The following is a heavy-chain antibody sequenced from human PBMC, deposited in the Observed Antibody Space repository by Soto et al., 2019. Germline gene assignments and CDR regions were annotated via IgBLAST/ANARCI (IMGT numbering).Heavy chain of an antibody. J-gene: IGHJ4*02. CDR2: IFSNDEK. CDR1: GFSLSNARMG. Sequence: QVTLKESGPVLVKPTETLTLTCTVSGFSLSNARMGVSWIRQPPGKALEWLAHIFSNDEKSYSTSLKSRLTISKDTSKSQVVLTMTNMDPVDTATYYCARNHWTYYYDSSGYYEESYFDYWGQGTLVTVSS. CDR3: ARNHWTYYYDSSGYYEESYFDY. V-gene: IGHV2-26*01. D-gene: IGHD3-22*01.